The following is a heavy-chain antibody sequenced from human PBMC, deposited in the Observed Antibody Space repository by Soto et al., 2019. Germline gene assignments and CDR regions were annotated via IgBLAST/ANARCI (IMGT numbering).Heavy chain of an antibody. CDR2: IYYSGST. CDR3: ARAGITGTDFDY. V-gene: IGHV4-30-4*01. J-gene: IGHJ4*02. D-gene: IGHD1-20*01. Sequence: PSETLSLTCTVSGGSISSGDYYWSWIRQPPGKGLEWIGYIYYSGSTYYNPSLKSRVTISVDTSKNQFYLKLSSVTAADTAVYYCARAGITGTDFDYWGQGTLVTVSS. CDR1: GGSISSGDYY.